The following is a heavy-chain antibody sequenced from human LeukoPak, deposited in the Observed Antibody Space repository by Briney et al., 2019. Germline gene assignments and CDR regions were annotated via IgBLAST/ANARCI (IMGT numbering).Heavy chain of an antibody. V-gene: IGHV4-59*01. J-gene: IGHJ6*03. CDR1: GGSISSYY. CDR3: ARERDGYNYYYYYMDV. CDR2: IYYSGST. D-gene: IGHD5-24*01. Sequence: SETLSLTCTVSGGSISSYYWSWIRQPPGKGLEWIGYIYYSGSTNYNPSLKSRVTISVDTSKNQFSLKLSSVTAADTAVYYCARERDGYNYYYYYMDVWGKGTTVTVSS.